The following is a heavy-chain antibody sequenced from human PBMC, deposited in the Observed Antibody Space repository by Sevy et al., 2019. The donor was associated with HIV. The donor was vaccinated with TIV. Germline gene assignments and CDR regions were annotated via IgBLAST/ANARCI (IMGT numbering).Heavy chain of an antibody. J-gene: IGHJ4*02. Sequence: GGSLRLSCAASGFTFTSYAMSWVRQAPGKGLEWVASIFNDGKTKYYGDPVKGQFTISRDDSKNTLYLQMDSLRAEDTAVYYCARESGSDWYLDSWGQGTLVTVSS. CDR3: ARESGSDWYLDS. V-gene: IGHV3-33*08. CDR2: IFNDGKTK. CDR1: GFTFTSYA. D-gene: IGHD2-21*02.